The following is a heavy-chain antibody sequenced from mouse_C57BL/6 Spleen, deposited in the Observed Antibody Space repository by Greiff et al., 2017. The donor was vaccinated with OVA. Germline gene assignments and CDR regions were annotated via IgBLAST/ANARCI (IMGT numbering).Heavy chain of an antibody. CDR1: GFTFSDYG. Sequence: EVKVVESGGGLVKPGGSLKLSCAASGFTFSDYGMHWVRQAPEKGLEWVAYISSGSSTIYYADTVKGRFTISRDNAKNTLFLQMTSLRSEDTAMYYCARPLTGAMDYWGQGTSVTVSS. CDR3: ARPLTGAMDY. J-gene: IGHJ4*01. CDR2: ISSGSSTI. V-gene: IGHV5-17*01.